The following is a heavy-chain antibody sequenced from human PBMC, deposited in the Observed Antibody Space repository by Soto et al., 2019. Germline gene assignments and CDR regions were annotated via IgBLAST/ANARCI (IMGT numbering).Heavy chain of an antibody. D-gene: IGHD4-17*01. J-gene: IGHJ6*02. CDR3: ARPYGDYGYYYYYGMDV. Sequence: KGLEWVAVISYDGSNKYYADSVKGRFTISRDNSKNTLYLQMNSLRAEDTAVYYCARPYGDYGYYYYYGMDVWGQGTTDTVSS. V-gene: IGHV3-30-3*01. CDR2: ISYDGSNK.